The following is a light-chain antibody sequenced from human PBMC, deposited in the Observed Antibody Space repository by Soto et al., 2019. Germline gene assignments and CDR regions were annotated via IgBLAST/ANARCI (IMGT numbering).Light chain of an antibody. J-gene: IGKJ4*01. Sequence: EIVMTQSPATLSVSPGERVTLSCRASQSVRSNLAWYQQIPGQAPRLLIYAASTRVTGIPDRFSGSGSGTEFTLTISSLQSEDFAIYSCQQHDHWPLTFGGGTKVEIK. V-gene: IGKV3-15*01. CDR1: QSVRSN. CDR2: AAS. CDR3: QQHDHWPLT.